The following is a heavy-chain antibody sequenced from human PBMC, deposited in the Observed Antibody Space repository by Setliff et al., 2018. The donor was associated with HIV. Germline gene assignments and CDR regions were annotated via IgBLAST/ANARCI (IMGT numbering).Heavy chain of an antibody. Sequence: GGSLRLSCVASGFTYNNYWMHWVRQAPGKGLVWVSRIDEHGTITNYADSVKGRFTISRDNAKNSLSLQMNSLRVEDTAVYYCADPPSGYWGQGTLVTVSS. CDR1: GFTYNNYW. J-gene: IGHJ4*02. CDR2: IDEHGTIT. CDR3: ADPPSGY. V-gene: IGHV3-74*01. D-gene: IGHD3-10*01.